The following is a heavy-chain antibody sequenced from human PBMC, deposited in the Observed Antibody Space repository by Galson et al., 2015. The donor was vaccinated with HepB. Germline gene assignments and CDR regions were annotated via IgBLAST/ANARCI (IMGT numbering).Heavy chain of an antibody. CDR3: ARDPFTQYCSSTSCYTGAFDI. J-gene: IGHJ3*02. Sequence: SLRLSCAASGFTFSSYGMHWVRQAPGKGLEWVAVIWYDGSNKYYADSVKGRFTISRDNSKNTLYLQMNSLRAEDTAVYYCARDPFTQYCSSTSCYTGAFDIWGQGTMVTVSS. CDR2: IWYDGSNK. D-gene: IGHD2-2*02. V-gene: IGHV3-33*01. CDR1: GFTFSSYG.